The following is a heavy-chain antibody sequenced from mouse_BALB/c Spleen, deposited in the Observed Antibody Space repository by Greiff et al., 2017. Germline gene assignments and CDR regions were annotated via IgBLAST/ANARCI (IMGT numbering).Heavy chain of an antibody. CDR3: AYYGYGYFDV. Sequence: QVQLQQSGAELVRPGSSVKISCTASGYAFSSYWMNWVKQRPGQGLEWIGQIYPGDGDTNYNGKFKGKATLTADKSSSTAYMQLSSLTSEDSAVYFCAYYGYGYFDVWGAGTTGTVSS. J-gene: IGHJ1*01. CDR2: IYPGDGDT. V-gene: IGHV1-80*01. CDR1: GYAFSSYW. D-gene: IGHD1-1*01.